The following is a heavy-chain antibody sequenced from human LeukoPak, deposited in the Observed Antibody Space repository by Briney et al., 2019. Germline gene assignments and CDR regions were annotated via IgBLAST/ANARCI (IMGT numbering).Heavy chain of an antibody. CDR1: GFTFSNYS. V-gene: IGHV3-21*01. D-gene: IGHD3-9*01. Sequence: GGSLRLSCAASGFTFSNYSMNWVRQAPGKGLEWVSSISSSSIYIYYADSLKGRFTISRDNAKNSLSLQMNSLRAEDTAVYYRARDGSYYDILTGYYDYWGQGTLVTVSS. CDR3: ARDGSYYDILTGYYDY. CDR2: ISSSSIYI. J-gene: IGHJ4*02.